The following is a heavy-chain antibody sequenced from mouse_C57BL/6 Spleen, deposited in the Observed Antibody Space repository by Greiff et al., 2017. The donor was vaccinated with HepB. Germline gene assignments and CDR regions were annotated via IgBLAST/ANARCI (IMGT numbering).Heavy chain of an antibody. D-gene: IGHD4-1*01. CDR2: IDPETGGT. V-gene: IGHV1-15*01. CDR3: TELGTDAMDY. CDR1: GYTFTDYE. Sequence: VKLQESGAELVRPGASVTLSCKASGYTFTDYEMHWVKQTPVHGLEWIGAIDPETGGTAYNQKFKGKAILTADKSSSTAYMELRSLTSEDSAVYYCTELGTDAMDYWGQGTSVTVSS. J-gene: IGHJ4*01.